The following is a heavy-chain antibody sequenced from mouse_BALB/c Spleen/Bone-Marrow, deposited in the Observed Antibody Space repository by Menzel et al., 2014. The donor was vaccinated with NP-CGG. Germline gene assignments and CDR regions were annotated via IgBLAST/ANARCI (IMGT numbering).Heavy chain of an antibody. V-gene: IGHV1-54*01. CDR1: GYAFNNYL. CDR2: INPGSGST. D-gene: IGHD4-1*01. Sequence: VQLQQSGAELVRPGTSVKVSCTASGYAFNNYLIEWVKQKPGQGLEWIGVINPGSGSTKYDEKFKGKATLTADTSSSPAYMQLSSLTSDGCAGYFCARCLSGTSAMELWGQGTSVTVSS. J-gene: IGHJ4*01. CDR3: ARCLSGTSAMEL.